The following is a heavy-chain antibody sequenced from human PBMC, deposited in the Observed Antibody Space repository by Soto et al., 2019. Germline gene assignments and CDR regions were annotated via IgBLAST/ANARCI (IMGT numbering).Heavy chain of an antibody. J-gene: IGHJ6*02. CDR2: ISGYNGNT. CDR3: ARVRVREYRLLNSNYGMDV. Sequence: QVNLVQSGAEVKKPGASVKVSCKASGYSFTSYGISWVRQAPGQGLAWMGWISGYNGNTNYAQKFQDRVTMATDASTSTAYMELRSLRSDDTAMYYCARVRVREYRLLNSNYGMDVWGQGTMVTVSS. CDR1: GYSFTSYG. V-gene: IGHV1-18*01. D-gene: IGHD2-2*01.